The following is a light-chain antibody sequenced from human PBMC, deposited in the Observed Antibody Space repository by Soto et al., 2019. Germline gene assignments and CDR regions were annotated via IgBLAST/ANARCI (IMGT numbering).Light chain of an antibody. Sequence: IVMTQSPATLSVSPGERATLSCRASQSVSSNLAWYQQKPGQTPRLLIHGASTRATRIPARFSGSGSGTEFTLTISSLQSEDFAVYYCQQYNNWPLTFGGGTKVEIK. J-gene: IGKJ4*01. CDR3: QQYNNWPLT. CDR1: QSVSSN. V-gene: IGKV3-15*01. CDR2: GAS.